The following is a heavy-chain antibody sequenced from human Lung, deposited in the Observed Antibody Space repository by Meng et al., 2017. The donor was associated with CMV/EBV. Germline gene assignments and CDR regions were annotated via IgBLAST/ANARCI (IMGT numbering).Heavy chain of an antibody. D-gene: IGHD2-2*01. Sequence: GEXXKISCAASGFTFSSYAMNWVRQAPGKGLEWVSTISDSGGTTYYADSVKGRFTISRDNSKNTLYLQMNSLRDEDTAVYYCAKEGEANSSSWRDCFDPWGQGXLVTVSS. J-gene: IGHJ5*02. V-gene: IGHV3-23*01. CDR1: GFTFSSYA. CDR3: AKEGEANSSSWRDCFDP. CDR2: ISDSGGTT.